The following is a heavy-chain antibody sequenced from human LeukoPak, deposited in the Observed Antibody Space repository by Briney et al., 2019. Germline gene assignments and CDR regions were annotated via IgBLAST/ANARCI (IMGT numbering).Heavy chain of an antibody. CDR2: IRYDGSKK. CDR1: GFTFSSYG. J-gene: IGHJ4*02. Sequence: GGTLRLSCAASGFTFSSYGMNWVRQAPGKGLEWVAFIRYDGSKKYSADSVKGRFTISRDNSKNTLYLQMNSLRAEDTAVYYCAKDYNRAYYYGSGFDYWGQGTLVTVSS. CDR3: AKDYNRAYYYGSGFDY. V-gene: IGHV3-30*02. D-gene: IGHD3-10*01.